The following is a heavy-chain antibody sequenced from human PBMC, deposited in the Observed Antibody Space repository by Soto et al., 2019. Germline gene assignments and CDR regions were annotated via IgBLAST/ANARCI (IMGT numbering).Heavy chain of an antibody. J-gene: IGHJ3*02. CDR2: IYYSGST. Sequence: PSETLSLTCTVSGGSISSGGYYWSWIRQHPGKGLEWIGYIYYSGSTNYNPSLKSRVTISVDTSKNQFSLKLSSVTAADTAVYYCARESAFSDTAMSPPAFDIWGQGTMVTVSS. D-gene: IGHD5-18*01. CDR1: GGSISSGGYY. CDR3: ARESAFSDTAMSPPAFDI. V-gene: IGHV4-61*08.